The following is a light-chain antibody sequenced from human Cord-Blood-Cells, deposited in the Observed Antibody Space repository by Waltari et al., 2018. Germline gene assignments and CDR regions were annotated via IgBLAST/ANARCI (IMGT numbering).Light chain of an antibody. CDR2: EGS. CDR1: SRDLGCYNL. J-gene: IGLJ2*01. V-gene: IGLV2-23*03. CDR3: CSYAGSSTFDVV. Sequence: QSALTQPASASGSSGQSIPIPCTGTSRDLGCYNLLYLYQQHPANAPKHMIYEGSKRPSGVSNRLSGSKSGNTASLTISGLQAEDEADYYCCSYAGSSTFDVVFGVGTKLTVL.